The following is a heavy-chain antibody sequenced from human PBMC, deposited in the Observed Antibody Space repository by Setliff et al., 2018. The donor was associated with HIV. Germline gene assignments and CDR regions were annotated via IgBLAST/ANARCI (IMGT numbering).Heavy chain of an antibody. J-gene: IGHJ3*01. V-gene: IGHV1-3*01. CDR2: ISGDNGDT. CDR1: GYIFTSYV. Sequence: ASVKVSCKASGYIFTSYVIHWVRQAPGQRLEWMGWISGDNGDTKYSQKFQGRVTITRDTSASTAYMEVSRLRSEDTAVYYCVRDPRISNSFDLWGQGTMVTVSS. D-gene: IGHD2-21*01. CDR3: VRDPRISNSFDL.